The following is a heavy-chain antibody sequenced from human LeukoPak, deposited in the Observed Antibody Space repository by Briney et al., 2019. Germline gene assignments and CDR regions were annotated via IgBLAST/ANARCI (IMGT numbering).Heavy chain of an antibody. Sequence: SETLSLTCTVSGGSISSYYWSWIRQPPGKGLEWIGEINHSGSTNYNPSLKSRDTISVDTSKNQFSLKQSSVTAADTAVYYCARGENGSGRYYNWFDPWGQGTLVTVSS. CDR1: GGSISSYY. CDR3: ARGENGSGRYYNWFDP. J-gene: IGHJ5*02. D-gene: IGHD3-10*01. V-gene: IGHV4-34*01. CDR2: INHSGST.